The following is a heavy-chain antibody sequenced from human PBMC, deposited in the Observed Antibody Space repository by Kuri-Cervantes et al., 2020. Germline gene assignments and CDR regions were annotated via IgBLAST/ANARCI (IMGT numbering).Heavy chain of an antibody. J-gene: IGHJ5*02. V-gene: IGHV4-34*01. CDR2: INHSGST. D-gene: IGHD3-10*01. Sequence: GSLRLSCAVYGGSFSGYYWSWIRQPPGKGLEWIGEINHSGSTNYNPSLKSRVTISVDKSENQFSLRVSSLTAADTAVYYCARELGVERLDPWGQGTLVTVSS. CDR1: GGSFSGYY. CDR3: ARELGVERLDP.